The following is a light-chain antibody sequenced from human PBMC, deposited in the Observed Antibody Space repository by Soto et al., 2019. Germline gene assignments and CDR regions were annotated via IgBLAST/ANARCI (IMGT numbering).Light chain of an antibody. J-gene: IGKJ5*01. CDR3: QQRSDWPPIT. Sequence: ELVLTPSPVTLSLSPGERATLSCRASQSVSDYLAWYQQKPGQAPRLLIYDASNRAAGVPYRFRGSGSGTDFTLTISSVEPEDFGVYYCQQRSDWPPITFGQGTRLEIK. CDR2: DAS. CDR1: QSVSDY. V-gene: IGKV3-11*01.